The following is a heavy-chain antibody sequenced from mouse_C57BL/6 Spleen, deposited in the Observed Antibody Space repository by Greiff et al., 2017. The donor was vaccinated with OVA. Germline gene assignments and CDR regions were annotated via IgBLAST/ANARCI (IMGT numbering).Heavy chain of an antibody. CDR1: GYSITSGYY. D-gene: IGHD4-1*01. Sequence: EVKLMESGPGLVKPSQSLSLTCSVTGYSITSGYYWNWIRQFPGNKLEWMGYISYDGSNNYNPSLKNRISITRDTSKNQFFLKLNSVTTEDTATYYCARGDFANWDDYWGQGTTLTVSS. CDR2: ISYDGSN. J-gene: IGHJ2*01. CDR3: ARGDFANWDDY. V-gene: IGHV3-6*01.